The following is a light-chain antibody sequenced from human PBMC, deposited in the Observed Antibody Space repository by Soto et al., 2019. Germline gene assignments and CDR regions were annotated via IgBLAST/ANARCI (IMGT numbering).Light chain of an antibody. CDR3: QQYSTSPQT. CDR1: ESVTLTS. V-gene: IGKV3-20*01. Sequence: EIVLTQVPGTLSLSPGERATVSCRASESVTLTSLAWYHQKPGQAPRVLIYVASFRAPGVPERFSGSGAGTDFTLTISRLEPEDFAVHYCQQYSTSPQTFGQGTTVEI. CDR2: VAS. J-gene: IGKJ1*01.